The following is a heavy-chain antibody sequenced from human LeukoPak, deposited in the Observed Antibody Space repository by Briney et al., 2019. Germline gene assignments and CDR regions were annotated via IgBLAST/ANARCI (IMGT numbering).Heavy chain of an antibody. V-gene: IGHV3-48*02. CDR3: ARYRDGYNPHAFDI. J-gene: IGHJ3*02. Sequence: GGSLRLSCAASRFTFSDYSMNWVRQAPGKGLEWLSYISSSSGIIYYAESVKGRFTISRDNAKNSLYLQMNSLTDEDTAVYYCARYRDGYNPHAFDIWGQGTMVTVSS. D-gene: IGHD5-24*01. CDR2: ISSSSGII. CDR1: RFTFSDYS.